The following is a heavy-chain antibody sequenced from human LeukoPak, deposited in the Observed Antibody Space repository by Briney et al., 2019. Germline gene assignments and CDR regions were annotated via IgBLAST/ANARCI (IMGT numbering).Heavy chain of an antibody. V-gene: IGHV4-59*11. CDR3: ARGSVTYYDFWSGYYNYFDYYYYYMDV. CDR2: IYYSGST. Sequence: SETLSLTCTVSGGSISRHYWSWIRQPPGKGLEWIGYIYYSGSTNYNPSLKSRVTISVDTSKNQFSLKLSSVTAADTAVYYCARGSVTYYDFWSGYYNYFDYYYYYMDVWGKGTTVTVSS. CDR1: GGSISRHY. D-gene: IGHD3-3*01. J-gene: IGHJ6*03.